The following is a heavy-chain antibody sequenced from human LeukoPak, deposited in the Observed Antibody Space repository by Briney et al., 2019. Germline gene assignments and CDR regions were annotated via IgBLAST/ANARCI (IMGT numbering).Heavy chain of an antibody. D-gene: IGHD4-17*01. CDR2: ISGSGGST. J-gene: IGHJ5*02. Sequence: GGSLRLSCAASGFTFSSCAMGWVRQAPGKGLEWVSLISGSGGSTYYADSVKGGFTVSRDNSKNTEYLQMTSLRAEDTAIYYCAKDDDDGDHVVVDHWGQGTLVTVSS. V-gene: IGHV3-23*01. CDR3: AKDDDDGDHVVVDH. CDR1: GFTFSSCA.